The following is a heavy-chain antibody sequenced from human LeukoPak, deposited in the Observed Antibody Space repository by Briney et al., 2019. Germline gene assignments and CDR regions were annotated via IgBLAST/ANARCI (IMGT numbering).Heavy chain of an antibody. Sequence: SETLSLTCAVYGGSFSGYYWSWIRQPPGKGLEWIGEIYHSGSTNYNPSLKSRVTISVDKSKNQFSLKLSSVTAADTAVYYCTRESSGWFRSPEWWGQETLVTVSS. D-gene: IGHD6-19*01. CDR1: GGSFSGYY. CDR2: IYHSGST. CDR3: TRESSGWFRSPEW. V-gene: IGHV4-34*01. J-gene: IGHJ4*02.